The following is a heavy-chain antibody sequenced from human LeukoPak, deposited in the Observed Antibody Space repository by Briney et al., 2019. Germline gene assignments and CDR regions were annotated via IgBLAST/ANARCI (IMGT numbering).Heavy chain of an antibody. V-gene: IGHV4-59*01. D-gene: IGHD3-3*01. CDR1: GGSIGSYY. J-gene: IGHJ4*02. CDR2: IHYSGST. CDR3: ARSETISGVEIPYYFDY. Sequence: SETLSLTCTVSGGSIGSYYWSWIRQPPGKGLEWIGYIHYSGSTNYNPSLKSRVTISVDTSKNQFSLKLSSVTAADTAVYYCARSETISGVEIPYYFDYWGQGTLVTVSS.